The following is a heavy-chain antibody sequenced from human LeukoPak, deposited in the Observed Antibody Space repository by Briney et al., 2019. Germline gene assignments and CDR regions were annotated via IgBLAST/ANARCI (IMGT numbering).Heavy chain of an antibody. CDR3: ARWWFGESYYYYGMDV. J-gene: IGHJ6*02. Sequence: ASVTVSCKASGYTFTSYGISWVRQAPGQGLEWMGWISAYNGNTNYAQKLQGRVTMTTDTSTSTAYMELRSLRSDDTAVYYCARWWFGESYYYYGMDVWGQGTTVTVFS. CDR1: GYTFTSYG. CDR2: ISAYNGNT. V-gene: IGHV1-18*01. D-gene: IGHD3-10*01.